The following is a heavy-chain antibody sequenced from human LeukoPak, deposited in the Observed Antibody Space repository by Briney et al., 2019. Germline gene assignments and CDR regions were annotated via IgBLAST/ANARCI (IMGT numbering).Heavy chain of an antibody. J-gene: IGHJ4*02. Sequence: SVKVSCKASGGSFSNYAISWVRPAPGQGLEWMGGIIPILGSATYAQHFQGRVTITMDESTTTAYMELSSLRPGDTAVFYCARGERAIPIYYWGQGTLVTVSS. D-gene: IGHD3-10*01. V-gene: IGHV1-69*05. CDR3: ARGERAIPIYY. CDR1: GGSFSNYA. CDR2: IIPILGSA.